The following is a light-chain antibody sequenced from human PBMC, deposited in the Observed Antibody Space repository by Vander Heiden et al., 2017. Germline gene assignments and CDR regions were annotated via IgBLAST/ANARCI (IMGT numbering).Light chain of an antibody. Sequence: DIQMTQPPSPLPASVGDRVTITCRASQSISSWLAWYQQKPGKAPKLLIYDASSLDSGAPSRFSGSGYGTEFTLTISIRHPDDFAAYYCQQHNCYSPCTFGQGTKMEIK. CDR1: QSISSW. J-gene: IGKJ2*02. V-gene: IGKV1-5*01. CDR3: QQHNCYSPCT. CDR2: DAS.